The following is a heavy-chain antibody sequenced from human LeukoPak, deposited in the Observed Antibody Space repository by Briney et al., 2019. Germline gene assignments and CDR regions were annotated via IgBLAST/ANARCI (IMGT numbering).Heavy chain of an antibody. CDR1: GFTFTSFA. Sequence: GGSLRLSCAASGFTFTSFAMSWVRQAPGKGLQWVAAISGGGSSAYYADSVKGRVTISRDNAKNSLYLQMNSLRVEDTALYHCARDMSGYSYASPGYWGQGTLVTVSS. CDR2: ISGGGSSA. J-gene: IGHJ4*02. V-gene: IGHV3-23*01. D-gene: IGHD5-18*01. CDR3: ARDMSGYSYASPGY.